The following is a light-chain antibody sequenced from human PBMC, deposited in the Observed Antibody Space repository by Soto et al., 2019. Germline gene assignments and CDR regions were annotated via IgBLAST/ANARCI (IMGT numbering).Light chain of an antibody. CDR2: EGS. J-gene: IGLJ2*01. V-gene: IGLV2-23*01. Sequence: QSVLTQPASVSGSPGQSITISCTGTSSDVGSYNLVSWYQQHPGKAPKLMIYEGSKRPSGVSNRFSGSKSGNTASLTISGLQAEDEADYYCCSYAGSSTLFGGGTQVTVL. CDR3: CSYAGSSTL. CDR1: SSDVGSYNL.